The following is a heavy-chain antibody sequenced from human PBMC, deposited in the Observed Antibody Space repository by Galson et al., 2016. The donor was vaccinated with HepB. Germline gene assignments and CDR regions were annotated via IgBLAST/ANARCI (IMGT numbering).Heavy chain of an antibody. D-gene: IGHD5-12*01. J-gene: IGHJ4*02. CDR2: IFHGGNT. Sequence: TLSLTCAVSRVSITTDGYAWTWIRQAPGKGLEWIGYIFHGGNTYYKTSLKSRVAISLDTSKNHFSLKLTYVTAADTALYYCARCVRGYDRYHFDSWGQGTLVSVSS. CDR3: ARCVRGYDRYHFDS. CDR1: RVSITTDGYA. V-gene: IGHV4-30-2*01.